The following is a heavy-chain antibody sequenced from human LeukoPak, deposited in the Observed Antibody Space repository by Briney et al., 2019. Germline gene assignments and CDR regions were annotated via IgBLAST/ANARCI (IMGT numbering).Heavy chain of an antibody. CDR3: ARLYSTGITDAYDM. J-gene: IGHJ3*02. CDR2: IYPGDSDA. V-gene: IGHV5-51*01. Sequence: GASLQISCKASGYSFTNYWIAWVRQLPGKGLEWMGTIYPGDSDARYSPSFQGQVTLSADRSITTAYLQWPSLKASDTAIYYCARLYSTGITDAYDMWGQGTMVIVSS. D-gene: IGHD2-8*02. CDR1: GYSFTNYW.